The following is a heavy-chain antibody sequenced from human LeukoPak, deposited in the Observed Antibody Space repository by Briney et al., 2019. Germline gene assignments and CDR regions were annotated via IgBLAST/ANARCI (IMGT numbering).Heavy chain of an antibody. CDR2: ISSSSSYI. D-gene: IGHD2-2*02. CDR1: GFTFSSYS. J-gene: IGHJ6*03. V-gene: IGHV3-21*01. Sequence: GGSLRLSCAASGFTFSSYSMNWVRQAPGKGLEWVSSISSSSSYIYYADSVKGRFTISRDNAKNSLYLQMNSLRAEGTAVYYCARERCTSCYTPTDYYYYMDVWGKGTTVTVSS. CDR3: ARERCTSCYTPTDYYYYMDV.